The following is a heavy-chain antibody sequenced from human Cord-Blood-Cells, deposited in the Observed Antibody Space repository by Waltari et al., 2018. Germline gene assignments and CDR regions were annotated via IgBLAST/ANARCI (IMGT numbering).Heavy chain of an antibody. D-gene: IGHD3-3*01. CDR2: INHSGST. CDR1: GGSFSGYY. V-gene: IGHV4-34*01. J-gene: IGHJ6*03. Sequence: QVQLQQWGAGLLKPSETLSLTCAVYGGSFSGYYWSWIRPPPGTGLEWIGEINHSGSTNYNPSLKSRVTISVDTSKNQFSLKLSSVTAADTAVYYCARLIRFLESGGYYYYYMDVWGKGTTVTVSS. CDR3: ARLIRFLESGGYYYYYMDV.